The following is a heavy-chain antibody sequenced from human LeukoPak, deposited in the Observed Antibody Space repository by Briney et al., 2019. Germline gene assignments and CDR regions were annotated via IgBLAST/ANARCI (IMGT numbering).Heavy chain of an antibody. D-gene: IGHD1-7*01. J-gene: IGHJ4*02. V-gene: IGHV4-59*01. CDR1: GGSISSYY. CDR2: IYYSGST. Sequence: NTSETLSLTCTVSGGSISSYYWSWIRQPPGKGLEWIGYIYYSGSTNYNPSLKSRVTISVDTSKNQFSLKLSSVTAADTAVYYCARVGGLELGFSIDYWGQGTLVTVSS. CDR3: ARVGGLELGFSIDY.